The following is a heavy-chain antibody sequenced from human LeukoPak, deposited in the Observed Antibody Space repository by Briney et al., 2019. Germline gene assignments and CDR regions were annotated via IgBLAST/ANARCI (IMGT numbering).Heavy chain of an antibody. CDR3: ARHSGSYYLPPSPFDY. J-gene: IGHJ4*02. Sequence: PGGSLRLSCAASGFTFSSYAMSWVRQAPGKGLEWVSAISGSGGSTYYADSVKGRFTISRDNSKNTLYLQMNSLRAEDTAVYYCARHSGSYYLPPSPFDYWGQGTLVTVSS. D-gene: IGHD1-26*01. CDR2: ISGSGGST. CDR1: GFTFSSYA. V-gene: IGHV3-23*01.